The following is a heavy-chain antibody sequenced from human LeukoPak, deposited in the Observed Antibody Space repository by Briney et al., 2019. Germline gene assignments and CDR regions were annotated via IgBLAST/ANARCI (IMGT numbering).Heavy chain of an antibody. J-gene: IGHJ4*02. CDR3: ARSPNYYDSSGYYEYYFDY. CDR1: GYTFTSYD. Sequence: ASVKVSCKASGYTFTSYDINWVRQATGQGLEWMGWMNPNSGNTGYAQKFQGRVTITRNTSISTAYMELNSLRSEDTAVYYCARSPNYYDSSGYYEYYFDYWGQGTLVTVSS. V-gene: IGHV1-8*03. D-gene: IGHD3-22*01. CDR2: MNPNSGNT.